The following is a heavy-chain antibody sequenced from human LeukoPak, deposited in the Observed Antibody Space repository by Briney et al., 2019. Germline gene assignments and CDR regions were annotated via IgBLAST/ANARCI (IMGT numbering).Heavy chain of an antibody. CDR3: ASTYYGSGSYFAY. J-gene: IGHJ4*02. D-gene: IGHD3-10*01. CDR1: GFTVSGNY. Sequence: GGSLRLSCAASGFTVSGNYMSWVRQAPGKGLEWVSVIYSGGSTYYADSVKGRFTISRDNSKNTLYLQMNSLRAEDTAVYYCASTYYGSGSYFAYWGQGTLVTVSS. V-gene: IGHV3-66*01. CDR2: IYSGGST.